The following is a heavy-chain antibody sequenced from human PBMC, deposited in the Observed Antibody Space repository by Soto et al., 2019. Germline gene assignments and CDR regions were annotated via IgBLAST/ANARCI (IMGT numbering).Heavy chain of an antibody. Sequence: SETLSLTCTVSGGSISSYYWSWIRQPPGKGLEWIGYIYYSGSTNYNPSLKSRVTISVDTSKNQFSLKLSSVTAADTAVYYCARDPMVRGVINYGMDVWGQGTTVTVSS. V-gene: IGHV4-59*01. CDR2: IYYSGST. D-gene: IGHD3-10*01. J-gene: IGHJ6*02. CDR3: ARDPMVRGVINYGMDV. CDR1: GGSISSYY.